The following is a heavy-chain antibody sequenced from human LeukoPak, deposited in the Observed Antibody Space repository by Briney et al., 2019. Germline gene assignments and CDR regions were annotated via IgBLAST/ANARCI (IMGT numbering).Heavy chain of an antibody. D-gene: IGHD6-13*01. V-gene: IGHV1-18*01. Sequence: ASVKVSCKASGYTFTSYGISWVRQAPGQGLEWMGWISAYNGNTNYAQKLQGRVTMTIDTSASTAYMELRSLRSDDTAVYYCARLYSSSWSRPDKFDYWGQGTLVTVSS. CDR2: ISAYNGNT. J-gene: IGHJ4*02. CDR1: GYTFTSYG. CDR3: ARLYSSSWSRPDKFDY.